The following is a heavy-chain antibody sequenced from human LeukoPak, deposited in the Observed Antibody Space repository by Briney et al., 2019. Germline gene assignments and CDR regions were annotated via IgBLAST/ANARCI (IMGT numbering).Heavy chain of an antibody. CDR3: ARHSQWGIIPWTFDI. CDR1: GYSINSDSY. D-gene: IGHD3-16*01. CDR2: IFHSGST. Sequence: PSETLSLTCAVSGYSINSDSYWGWVRQPPGKGLEWIGTIFHSGSTYYNPSLESRVTISVATSMNKFSLKLRSVTAADTAVYYCARHSQWGIIPWTFDIWGQGTMVTVSS. J-gene: IGHJ3*02. V-gene: IGHV4-38-2*01.